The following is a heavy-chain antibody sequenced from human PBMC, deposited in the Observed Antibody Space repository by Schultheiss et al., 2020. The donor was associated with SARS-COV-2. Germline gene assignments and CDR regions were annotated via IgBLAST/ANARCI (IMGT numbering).Heavy chain of an antibody. J-gene: IGHJ4*02. CDR1: GFTFSSYG. V-gene: IGHV3-33*01. Sequence: GGSLRLSCAASGFTFSSYGMHWVRQAPGKGLEWVAVIWYDGSNKYYADSVKGRFTISRDNSKNTLYLQMNSLRAEDTAVYYCATSSGCRLCGNYWGQGTLVTVSS. D-gene: IGHD6-19*01. CDR2: IWYDGSNK. CDR3: ATSSGCRLCGNY.